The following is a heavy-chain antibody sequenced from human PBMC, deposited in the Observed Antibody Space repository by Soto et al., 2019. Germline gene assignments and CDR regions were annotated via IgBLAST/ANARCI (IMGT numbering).Heavy chain of an antibody. J-gene: IGHJ6*02. CDR3: ARDFRPTSGGMDV. CDR1: GGSISGGDYH. Sequence: QVQLQESGPGLVKPSQTLSLTCTVSGGSISGGDYHWTWIRQTPGKGLEWIGAIYYSASTYYNPSLVSRISMSIDQSKNQYSLKLTSATATDTAVYYCARDFRPTSGGMDVWGQGTTVTVSS. CDR2: IYYSAST. V-gene: IGHV4-30-4*01.